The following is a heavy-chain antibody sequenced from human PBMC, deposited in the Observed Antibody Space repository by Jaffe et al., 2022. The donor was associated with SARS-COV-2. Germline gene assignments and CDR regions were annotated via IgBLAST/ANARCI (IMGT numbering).Heavy chain of an antibody. J-gene: IGHJ4*02. Sequence: EVQLVESGGGLVQPGGSLRLSCAASGFTFSSYWMHWVRQAPGKGLVWVSRINSDGSSTNYADSVKGRFTISRDNAKNTLYLEMNSLRAEDTAVYYCAKLNSGKAYDYWGQGTLVGVSS. CDR3: AKLNSGKAYDY. D-gene: IGHD1-26*01. CDR2: INSDGSST. V-gene: IGHV3-74*01. CDR1: GFTFSSYW.